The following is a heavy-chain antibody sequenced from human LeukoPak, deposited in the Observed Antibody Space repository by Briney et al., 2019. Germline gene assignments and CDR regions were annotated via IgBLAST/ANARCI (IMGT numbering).Heavy chain of an antibody. J-gene: IGHJ4*02. CDR2: IKQDGSEK. D-gene: IGHD1-1*01. Sequence: GGSLRLSCAPSGFSFSYYWMSWVRQAPGKGLEWVANIKQDGSEKYYVDSVKGRFTISRDSAKISLFLQMNSLRAEDTAVYYCARGAYNWNDHYYFDYWGQGTLVTVSS. CDR1: GFSFSYYW. CDR3: ARGAYNWNDHYYFDY. V-gene: IGHV3-7*01.